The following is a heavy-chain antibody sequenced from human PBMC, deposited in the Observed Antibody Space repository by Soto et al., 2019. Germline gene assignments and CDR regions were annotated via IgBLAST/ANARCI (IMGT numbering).Heavy chain of an antibody. CDR3: AYCPGY. CDR2: ISSSSSTI. CDR1: GFTFSSYS. V-gene: IGHV3-48*01. Sequence: LXLSCAASGFTFSSYSMNWVRQAPGKGLEWVSYISSSSSTIYYADSVKGRFTISRDNAKNSLYRQMNSLRAEDTAVYYCAYCPGYWGQGTLVTVSS. D-gene: IGHD1-26*01. J-gene: IGHJ4*02.